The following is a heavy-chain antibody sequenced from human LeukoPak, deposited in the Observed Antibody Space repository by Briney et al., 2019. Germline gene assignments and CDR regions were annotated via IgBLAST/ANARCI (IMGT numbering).Heavy chain of an antibody. CDR2: IFYSGGT. V-gene: IGHV4-39*01. J-gene: IGHJ4*02. Sequence: SETLSLTCTVSGGSISSSSYYWGWIRQPPGKGLEWIGSIFYSGGTYYNPSLKSRVTISVDTSKNQFSLRLTSVTAADTALYYCARQRGFDYWGQGTLVTVSS. CDR3: ARQRGFDY. D-gene: IGHD1-26*01. CDR1: GGSISSSSYY.